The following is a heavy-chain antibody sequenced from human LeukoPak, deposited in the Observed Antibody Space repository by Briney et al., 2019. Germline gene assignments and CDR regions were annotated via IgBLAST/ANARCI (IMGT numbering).Heavy chain of an antibody. CDR1: GGSVSDYY. CDR3: ASCNSSWYYFDY. J-gene: IGHJ4*02. CDR2: IYYTET. D-gene: IGHD6-13*01. Sequence: SETLSLTCTVSGGSVSDYYWGWIRQSPGKALEWIGYIYYTETSYNPSLKSRVTISVDTSKNQFSLKLSSVTAADTAVYYCASCNSSWYYFDYWGQGTLVTVSS. V-gene: IGHV4-59*08.